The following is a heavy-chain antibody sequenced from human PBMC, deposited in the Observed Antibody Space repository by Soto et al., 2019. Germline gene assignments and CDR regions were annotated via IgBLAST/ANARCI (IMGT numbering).Heavy chain of an antibody. CDR2: IYYSGST. Sequence: SETLSLTCTVSGGSISSYYWSWIRQPPGKGLEWIGYIYYSGSTNYNPSLKSRVTISVDTSENQFSLKLSSVTAADTAVYYCARTDIVVVVAAILGPGAFDIWGQGTMVTVS. CDR3: ARTDIVVVVAAILGPGAFDI. V-gene: IGHV4-59*08. CDR1: GGSISSYY. J-gene: IGHJ3*02. D-gene: IGHD2-15*01.